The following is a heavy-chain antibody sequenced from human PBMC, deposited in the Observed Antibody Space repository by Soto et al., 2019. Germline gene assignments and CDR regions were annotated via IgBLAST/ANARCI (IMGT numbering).Heavy chain of an antibody. D-gene: IGHD5-18*01. V-gene: IGHV3-33*01. CDR3: ARDTPKYSYGYGEMDV. Sequence: GGSLRLSCAASGFTFSSYGMHWVRQAPGKGLEWVAVIWYDGSNKYYADSVKGRFTISRDNSKNTLYLQMNSLRAEDTAVYYCARDTPKYSYGYGEMDVWGKGTTVTVSS. J-gene: IGHJ6*04. CDR2: IWYDGSNK. CDR1: GFTFSSYG.